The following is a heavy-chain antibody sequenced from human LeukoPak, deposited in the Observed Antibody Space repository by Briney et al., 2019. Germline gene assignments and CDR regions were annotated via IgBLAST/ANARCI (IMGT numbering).Heavy chain of an antibody. D-gene: IGHD7-27*01. Sequence: GRSLRLSCAASGFTFGRFGMHWVRQVPGEGLERVASIWYDGSNKWSADPVRGRFTISRDDSKSTVYLQMNSLRAEDTALYYCARDRGLGTGAFDIWGQGTLVTVSS. CDR3: ARDRGLGTGAFDI. V-gene: IGHV3-33*01. CDR2: IWYDGSNK. J-gene: IGHJ3*02. CDR1: GFTFGRFG.